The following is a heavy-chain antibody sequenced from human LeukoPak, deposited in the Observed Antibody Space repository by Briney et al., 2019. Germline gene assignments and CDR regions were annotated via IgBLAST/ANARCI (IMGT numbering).Heavy chain of an antibody. Sequence: GGSLRLSCAASGFTFSEYWMSWVRQAPGKGLEWVANIKQDGSEKYYVDSVKGRFTISRDNAKSSLYLQMNSLRAEDTAVYYCARGPTPSFYYGSGSYYSLDYWGQGTLVTVSS. J-gene: IGHJ4*02. D-gene: IGHD3-10*01. CDR2: IKQDGSEK. V-gene: IGHV3-7*01. CDR1: GFTFSEYW. CDR3: ARGPTPSFYYGSGSYYSLDY.